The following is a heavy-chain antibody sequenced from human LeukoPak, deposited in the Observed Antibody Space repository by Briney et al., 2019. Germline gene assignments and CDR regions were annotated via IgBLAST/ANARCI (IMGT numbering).Heavy chain of an antibody. D-gene: IGHD6-13*01. CDR1: GYSFTSYW. CDR2: IYPGDSDT. Sequence: GESLKISCKGSGYSFTSYWIGWVRQMPGKGLEWMGIIYPGDSDTRYSPSFQGQVTISADRSISTAYLQWSSLKASDTAMYYCARQVSSSWSGANWFDPWGQGNPGHRLL. CDR3: ARQVSSSWSGANWFDP. V-gene: IGHV5-51*01. J-gene: IGHJ5*02.